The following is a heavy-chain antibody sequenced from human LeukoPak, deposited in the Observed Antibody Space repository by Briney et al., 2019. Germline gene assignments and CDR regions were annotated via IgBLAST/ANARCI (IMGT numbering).Heavy chain of an antibody. CDR2: IYSGGST. CDR1: GFTDSSNY. V-gene: IGHV3-66*01. Sequence: GGSLRLSCAASGFTDSSNYMSWVRQAPGKGLEWVSVIYSGGSTYYADSVKGRFTISRDNSKNTLYLQMNSLRAEDTAVYYCARDWGADCSGGSCYNYYYGMDVWGQGTTVTVSS. CDR3: ARDWGADCSGGSCYNYYYGMDV. D-gene: IGHD2-15*01. J-gene: IGHJ6*02.